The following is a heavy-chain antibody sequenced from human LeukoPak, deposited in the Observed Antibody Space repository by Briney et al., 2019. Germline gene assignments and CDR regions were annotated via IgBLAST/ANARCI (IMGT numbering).Heavy chain of an antibody. J-gene: IGHJ6*02. CDR1: GGSISSYY. V-gene: IGHV4-59*10. Sequence: SETLSLTCAVYGGSISSYYWSWIRQPAGKGLEWIGRIYTSGSTNYNPSLKSRVTMSVDTSKNQFSLKLSSVTAADTAVYYCARSEIRMTTVAPGLLSVYDYGMDVWGQGTTVTVSS. CDR3: ARSEIRMTTVAPGLLSVYDYGMDV. CDR2: IYTSGST. D-gene: IGHD4-23*01.